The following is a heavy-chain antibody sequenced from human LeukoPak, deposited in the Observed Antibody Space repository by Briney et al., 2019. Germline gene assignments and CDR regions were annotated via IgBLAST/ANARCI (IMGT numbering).Heavy chain of an antibody. CDR2: IIAIFGTT. Sequence: GASVKVSCKASGGTFSSYAISWVRQAPGQRLEWMGGIIAIFGTTNYAQKFQGRVTITADESTSTAYMELSSLRSEDTAVYYCARWMGVSNRYHFDYWGQGTLVTVSS. V-gene: IGHV1-69*13. J-gene: IGHJ4*02. D-gene: IGHD3-16*01. CDR3: ARWMGVSNRYHFDY. CDR1: GGTFSSYA.